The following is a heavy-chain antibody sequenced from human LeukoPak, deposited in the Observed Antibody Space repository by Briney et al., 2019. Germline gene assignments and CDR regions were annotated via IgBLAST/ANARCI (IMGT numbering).Heavy chain of an antibody. CDR1: GFTFSSYG. CDR2: IRYDGSNK. J-gene: IGHJ4*02. V-gene: IGHV3-30*02. Sequence: GGSLRLSCAASGFTFSSYGMHWVRQAPGKGLEWVAFIRYDGSNKYYADSVKGRFTISRDNAKNSLYLQMNSLRAEDTAVYYCAKDWVGYCSSTSCRPGYWGQGTLVTVPS. CDR3: AKDWVGYCSSTSCRPGY. D-gene: IGHD2-2*01.